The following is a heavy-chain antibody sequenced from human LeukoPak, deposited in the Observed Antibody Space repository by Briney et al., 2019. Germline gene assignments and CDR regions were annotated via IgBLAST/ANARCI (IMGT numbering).Heavy chain of an antibody. V-gene: IGHV1-18*01. CDR2: INAYKGNT. D-gene: IGHD6-19*01. J-gene: IGHJ4*02. Sequence: AAVTVSCKASGYTLTSYGISWVRQAPGQGLAWMGWINAYKGNTNLPQKLQGRVTQTTDTSPRTAYMELKRLRSDDTAVYYCVRDGEWVVHLGFDCWGQGTLVTVSS. CDR1: GYTLTSYG. CDR3: VRDGEWVVHLGFDC.